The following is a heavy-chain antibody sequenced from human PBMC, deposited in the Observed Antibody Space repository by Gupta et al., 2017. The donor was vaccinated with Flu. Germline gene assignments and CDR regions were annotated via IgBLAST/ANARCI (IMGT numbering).Heavy chain of an antibody. V-gene: IGHV4-61*03. D-gene: IGHD6-19*01. CDR3: ARGWGSGWVDY. CDR2: IYNSGTA. J-gene: IGHJ4*02. Sequence: SWVRQPPGKGLEWIGYIYNSGTAKYNPSLQSRVTISIDTSNNHFSLDLTSMTAADTAVYYCARGWGSGWVDYWGQGTLVTVSS.